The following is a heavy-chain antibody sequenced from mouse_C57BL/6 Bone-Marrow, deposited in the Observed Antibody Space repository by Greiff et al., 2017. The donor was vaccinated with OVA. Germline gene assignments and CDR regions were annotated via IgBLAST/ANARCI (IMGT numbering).Heavy chain of an antibody. CDR3: ERAVGRVHFDY. J-gene: IGHJ2*01. D-gene: IGHD4-1*01. CDR1: GYTFTSYG. CDR2: IYPRSGNT. Sequence: QVQLQQSGAELARPGASVKLSCKASGYTFTSYGISWVQQRTGQGLEWIGEIYPRSGNTYYNEKFKGKVTLTADKSTSTVYMELRSLTSEDSAVYFCERAVGRVHFDYWGQGTTLTVSS. V-gene: IGHV1-81*01.